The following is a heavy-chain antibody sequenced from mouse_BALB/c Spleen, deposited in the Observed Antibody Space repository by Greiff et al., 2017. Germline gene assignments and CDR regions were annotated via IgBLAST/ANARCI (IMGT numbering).Heavy chain of an antibody. Sequence: EVQLQQSGAELVRPGASVKISCKASGYTFTDYNMHWVKQSHGKSLEWIGYIYPYNGGTGYNQKFKSKATLTVDNSSSTAYMELRSLTSEDSAVYYCARSTMITGYAMDYWGQGTSVTVSS. CDR3: ARSTMITGYAMDY. V-gene: IGHV1S29*02. CDR2: IYPYNGGT. D-gene: IGHD2-4*01. J-gene: IGHJ4*01. CDR1: GYTFTDYN.